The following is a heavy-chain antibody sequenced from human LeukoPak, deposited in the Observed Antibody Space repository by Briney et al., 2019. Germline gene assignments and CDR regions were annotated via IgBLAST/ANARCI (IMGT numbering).Heavy chain of an antibody. Sequence: GESLKISCQGSGYRFATYWIGWVRQMPGKGLEWMGIIYPGDSDTRDSPSFQGQVTISADKSISTASLQWSSLKASDTATYHCARPAIVGARAYFDYWGQGTLVTVSS. D-gene: IGHD1-26*01. CDR2: IYPGDSDT. CDR3: ARPAIVGARAYFDY. V-gene: IGHV5-51*01. CDR1: GYRFATYW. J-gene: IGHJ4*02.